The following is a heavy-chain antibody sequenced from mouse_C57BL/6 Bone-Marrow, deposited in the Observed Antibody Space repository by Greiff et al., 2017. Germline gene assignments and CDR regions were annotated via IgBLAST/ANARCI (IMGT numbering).Heavy chain of an antibody. CDR2: IDPSDSYT. J-gene: IGHJ4*01. CDR3: ARRFFMGY. Sequence: QVQLQQPGAELVMPGASVKLSCKASGYTFTSYWMHWAKQRPGQGLEWIGEIDPSDSYTNYNQKFKGKSTLTVDKSSSTASMQLSSLTSEDSAVYYCARRFFMGYWGQGASVTVS. V-gene: IGHV1-69*01. CDR1: GYTFTSYW.